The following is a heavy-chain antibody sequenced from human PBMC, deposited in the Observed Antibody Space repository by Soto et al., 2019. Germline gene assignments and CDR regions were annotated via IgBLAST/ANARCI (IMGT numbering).Heavy chain of an antibody. D-gene: IGHD1-26*01. J-gene: IGHJ6*02. CDR3: ARYGKSGSYYGNYYYYGMDV. V-gene: IGHV1-69*13. CDR2: IIPIFGTA. Sequence: SVKVSCKASGGTFSSYAISWVRQAPGQGLEWMGGIIPIFGTANCAQKFQGRVTITADESTSTAYMELSSLRSEDTAVYYCARYGKSGSYYGNYYYYGMDVWGQGTTVTVSS. CDR1: GGTFSSYA.